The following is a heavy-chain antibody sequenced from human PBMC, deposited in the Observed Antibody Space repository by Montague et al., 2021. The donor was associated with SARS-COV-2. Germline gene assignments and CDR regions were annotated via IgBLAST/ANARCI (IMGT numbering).Heavy chain of an antibody. CDR3: ARRGRKLLPVATTIGGFDI. Sequence: SETLSLTCTASGGSISSSNYYWDWIRQPPGKGPEWIRSIYDSGSTYYNPSLKSRVTISVDTSKNHFSLKLSSVTAADTAVYYCARRGRKLLPVATTIGGFDIWGQGTMVTVSS. CDR1: GGSISSSNYY. D-gene: IGHD5-12*01. J-gene: IGHJ3*02. V-gene: IGHV4-39*02. CDR2: IYDSGST.